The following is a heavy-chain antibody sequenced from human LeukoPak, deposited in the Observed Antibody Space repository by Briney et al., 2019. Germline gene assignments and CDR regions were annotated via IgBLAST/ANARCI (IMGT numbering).Heavy chain of an antibody. V-gene: IGHV1-8*01. CDR1: GYTFITSD. J-gene: IGHJ4*02. CDR3: TRKLRLDEH. CDR2: IDPESGYT. Sequence: EASVKVSCKASGYTFITSDINWVRQASGPGLEWMGYIDPESGYTTYAQKFQGRVTMTRDTSTSTAYMELSSLTPDDTAIYYCTRKLRLDEHWGQGTLVAVSS. D-gene: IGHD1-7*01.